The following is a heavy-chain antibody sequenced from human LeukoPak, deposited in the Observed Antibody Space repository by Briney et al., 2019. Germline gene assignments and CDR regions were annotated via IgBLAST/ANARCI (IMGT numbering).Heavy chain of an antibody. V-gene: IGHV4-30-2*01. CDR2: IYHSGST. J-gene: IGHJ6*02. Sequence: PSQTLSLTCAVSGGSISSGGSSWSWIRQPPGKGLEWIGYIYHSGSTYYNPSLKSRVTISVDRSKNQFSLKLSSVTAADTAVYYCARDGRSYGMDVWGQGTTVTVSS. CDR3: ARDGRSYGMDV. D-gene: IGHD2-15*01. CDR1: GGSISSGGSS.